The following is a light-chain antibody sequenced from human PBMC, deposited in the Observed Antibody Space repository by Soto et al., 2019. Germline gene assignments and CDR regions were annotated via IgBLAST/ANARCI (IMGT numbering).Light chain of an antibody. CDR3: SSYGGVSAPVL. V-gene: IGLV2-14*03. Sequence: QSVLTQPASVSGSPGQSITISCTGTSSDVGGYNYVSWYQHHPGKVPKLMIYDVSHRPSGVSNCFSGSKSGNTASLTISGLQAEDEADYYCSSYGGVSAPVLFGGGTKLTVL. CDR1: SSDVGGYNY. J-gene: IGLJ3*02. CDR2: DVS.